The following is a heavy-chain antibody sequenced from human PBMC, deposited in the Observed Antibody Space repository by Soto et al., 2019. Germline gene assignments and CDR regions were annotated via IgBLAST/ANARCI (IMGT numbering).Heavy chain of an antibody. CDR2: IIPVSGAA. Sequence: SVKVSCKASGGTFGSYAFSWVRQAPGQGLEWMGGIIPVSGAAHYAQKFQGRVTITADESTSTAYMELSSLSSQDTAVYCATALGCRSTSCTLDYWGQGTRVTVSS. V-gene: IGHV1-69*13. D-gene: IGHD2-2*01. CDR3: TALGCRSTSCTLDY. J-gene: IGHJ4*02. CDR1: GGTFGSYA.